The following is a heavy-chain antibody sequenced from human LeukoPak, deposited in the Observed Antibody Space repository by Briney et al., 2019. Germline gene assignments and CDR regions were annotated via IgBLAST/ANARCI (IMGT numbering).Heavy chain of an antibody. V-gene: IGHV3-7*01. CDR2: IKPDGSQK. J-gene: IGHJ4*02. CDR1: GFMFSNYW. CDR3: GPKSY. Sequence: GGSLRLSCAASGFMFSNYWMSWVRQAPGKGLEWVANIKPDGSQKYYVDSVKGRFTISRDNAKSSLSLQMNSLRAEDTAVYYCGPKSYWGQGTLVTVSS.